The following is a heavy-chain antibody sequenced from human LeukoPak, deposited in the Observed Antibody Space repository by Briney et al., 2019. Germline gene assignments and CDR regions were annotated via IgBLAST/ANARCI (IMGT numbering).Heavy chain of an antibody. CDR3: ARAGVEGYGDYVVRD. CDR2: IHSSGRT. Sequence: SETLSLTCTVSGGSVSSGGYYWSWIRQHPGKGLEWIGYIHSSGRTYYSPSLRSRLTISTDTSKNQFSLKLSSVTAADTAVYYCARAGVEGYGDYVVRDWGQGTLVTVSS. CDR1: GGSVSSGGYY. V-gene: IGHV4-31*03. D-gene: IGHD4-17*01. J-gene: IGHJ4*02.